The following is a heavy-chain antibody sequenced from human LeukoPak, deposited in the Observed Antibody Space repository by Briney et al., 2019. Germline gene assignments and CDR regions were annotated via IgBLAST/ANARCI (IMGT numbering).Heavy chain of an antibody. Sequence: GGSLRLSCAASGFTFSDYNMRWIRQAPGKGLEWVSSISRSGSTKYYADSVKGRFTISRDNAKNSLFLQMNSLRAEDTAVYYCVRTVIPGWFDPWGQGTLVTVSS. CDR2: ISRSGSTK. CDR1: GFTFSDYN. CDR3: VRTVIPGWFDP. D-gene: IGHD4-17*01. V-gene: IGHV3-11*01. J-gene: IGHJ5*02.